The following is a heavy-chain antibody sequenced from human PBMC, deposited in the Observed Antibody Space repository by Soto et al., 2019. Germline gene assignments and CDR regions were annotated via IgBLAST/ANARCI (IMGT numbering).Heavy chain of an antibody. D-gene: IGHD3-3*01. CDR2: ISPKNGNT. Sequence: LLLQSGAELKKPGASVKISCKASGYSFSTYDISWLRQAPGQGPEWMGRISPKNGNTNYAQNFQDRVTMTADTSLSTAYMELRGLRSDDTAKYYCATSYDSGFGPWGQGTLVTVSS. J-gene: IGHJ5*02. CDR3: ATSYDSGFGP. V-gene: IGHV1-18*04. CDR1: GYSFSTYD.